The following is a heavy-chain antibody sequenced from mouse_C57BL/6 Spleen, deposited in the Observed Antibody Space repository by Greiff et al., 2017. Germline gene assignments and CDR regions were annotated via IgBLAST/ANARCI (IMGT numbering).Heavy chain of an antibody. J-gene: IGHJ4*01. V-gene: IGHV1-82*01. Sequence: QVQLQQSGPELVKPGASVKISCKASGYAFSSYWMNWVKQRPGQGLEWIGRIYPGDGDTNYNEKFKGKATLTADKSSSTAYMQLSSLTSEDSAVXFCAGSLSNYEAMDYWGQGTSVTVSS. CDR3: AGSLSNYEAMDY. D-gene: IGHD2-5*01. CDR2: IYPGDGDT. CDR1: GYAFSSYW.